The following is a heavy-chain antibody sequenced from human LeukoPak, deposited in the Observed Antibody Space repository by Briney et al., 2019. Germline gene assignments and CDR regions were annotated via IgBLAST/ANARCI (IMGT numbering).Heavy chain of an antibody. CDR2: ISSSGSTI. Sequence: GGSLRLSCAASGFPFSTYEMNWIRQAPGRGLEWVSYISSSGSTIFYADSVKGRFTISRDNAKNSLYLQMNSLRAEDTAVYYCASVNYYDSSGYYYKYDAFDIWGQGTMVTVSS. V-gene: IGHV3-48*03. J-gene: IGHJ3*02. CDR3: ASVNYYDSSGYYYKYDAFDI. D-gene: IGHD3-22*01. CDR1: GFPFSTYE.